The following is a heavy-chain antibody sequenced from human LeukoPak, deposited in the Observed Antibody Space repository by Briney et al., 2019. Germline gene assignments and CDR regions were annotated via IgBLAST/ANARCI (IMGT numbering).Heavy chain of an antibody. CDR3: GRDPMLGIRGYTYGYIDF. CDR2: INTNTGNP. Sequence: GASVKVSCKTSGYTFTTYAISWVRQAPGQGLEWMGWINTNTGNPTYAQGFFTGRYVFSLDTSVNTAYLQITGLKADDTAVYYCGRDPMLGIRGYTYGYIDFWGQGTLVTVAS. V-gene: IGHV7-4-1*02. D-gene: IGHD5-18*01. J-gene: IGHJ4*02. CDR1: GYTFTTYA.